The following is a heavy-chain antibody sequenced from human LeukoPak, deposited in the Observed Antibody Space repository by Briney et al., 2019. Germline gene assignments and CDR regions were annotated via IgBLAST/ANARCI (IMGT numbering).Heavy chain of an antibody. CDR2: ISYDGTYQ. CDR1: GFTFSSYS. D-gene: IGHD3-10*01. CDR3: ARVGRLLWFGEFHAYMDV. J-gene: IGHJ6*03. Sequence: GGSLRLSCAASGFTFSSYSMQWVRQAPGKGLEWVAIISYDGTYQFYTDSLKGRFTISRDNSKNTVYLQMNSLRPDDTAVYYCARVGRLLWFGEFHAYMDVWGKGTTVTVSS. V-gene: IGHV3-30*03.